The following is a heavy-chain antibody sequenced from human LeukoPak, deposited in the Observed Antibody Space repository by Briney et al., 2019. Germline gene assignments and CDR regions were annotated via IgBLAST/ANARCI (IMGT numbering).Heavy chain of an antibody. CDR2: ISGSGGST. V-gene: IGHV3-23*01. CDR3: AKDGTTTITFDY. D-gene: IGHD1-1*01. Sequence: GGSLRLSCVASGFTFSSYAMSWVRQAPGKGLEWVSVISGSGGSTYYRDSVKGRFTISRDNSKNTVYLQMNSLRAEDAAVYYCAKDGTTTITFDYWGQGTLVAVSS. CDR1: GFTFSSYA. J-gene: IGHJ4*02.